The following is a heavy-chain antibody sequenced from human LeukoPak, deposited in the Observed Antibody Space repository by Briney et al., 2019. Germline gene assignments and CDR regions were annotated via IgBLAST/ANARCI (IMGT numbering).Heavy chain of an antibody. CDR3: ARLRYYAMDV. J-gene: IGHJ6*02. V-gene: IGHV3-48*01. CDR1: GFTFSTYD. Sequence: GGSLRLSCAASGFTFSTYDMNWVRQAPGKGLEWVSYISSSSRTISYADSVKGRFTISRDNAENSLYLQMNSLRAEDTAVYYCARLRYYAMDVWGQGTTVTASS. CDR2: ISSSSRTI.